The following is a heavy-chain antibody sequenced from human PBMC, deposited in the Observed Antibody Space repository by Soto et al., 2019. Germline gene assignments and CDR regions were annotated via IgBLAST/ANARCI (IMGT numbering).Heavy chain of an antibody. Sequence: ASVKVSCKASGGAFNNYAIYWVRQAPGQGLEWLGTIVPVFPSVYYAPRFQGRLTITADGSTDTVYMMLTSLKSEDTAVYYCARKIPPTAAPFFFHGPTVGGRGPSATVTS. CDR3: ARKIPPTAAPFFFHGPTV. D-gene: IGHD6-25*01. CDR2: IVPVFPSV. CDR1: GGAFNNYA. V-gene: IGHV1-69*13. J-gene: IGHJ6*04.